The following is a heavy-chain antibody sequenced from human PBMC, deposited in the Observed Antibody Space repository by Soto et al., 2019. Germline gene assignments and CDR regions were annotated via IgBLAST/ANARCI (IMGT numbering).Heavy chain of an antibody. CDR2: INPNSGVT. V-gene: IGHV1-2*04. Sequence: QVQLVQSGAEVKKPGASVKVSCKASGYTFTGYYMHWVRQAPGQGLEWMGWINPNSGVTNYAQKFQGWATMTRDTSISTAYMELSTLKSDDTAVYYCARGTADVWGQGTTVTVSS. D-gene: IGHD5-18*01. CDR3: ARGTADV. J-gene: IGHJ6*02. CDR1: GYTFTGYY.